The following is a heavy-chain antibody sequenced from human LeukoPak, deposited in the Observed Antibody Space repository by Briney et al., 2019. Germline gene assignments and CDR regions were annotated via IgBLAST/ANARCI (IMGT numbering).Heavy chain of an antibody. CDR1: GGSFSSGGFY. V-gene: IGHV4-30-4*01. D-gene: IGHD3-10*01. Sequence: SQTLSLSCTVSGGSFSSGGFYWSWIRQRPGKGLEWIGYIYYSGRTYYNPSLKSRVTISVDTSKNQFSLKLSSVTAADTAVYYCARGGVWFGEPINWFDPWGQGTLVTVSS. CDR2: IYYSGRT. CDR3: ARGGVWFGEPINWFDP. J-gene: IGHJ5*02.